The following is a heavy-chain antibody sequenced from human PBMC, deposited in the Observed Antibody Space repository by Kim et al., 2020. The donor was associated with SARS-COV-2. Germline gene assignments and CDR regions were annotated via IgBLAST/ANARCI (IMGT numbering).Heavy chain of an antibody. D-gene: IGHD3-16*01. CDR1: GFTFDDYG. CDR2: INRNSDST. CDR3: VRGYAGGPFDL. V-gene: IGHV3-20*01. J-gene: IGHJ4*02. Sequence: GGSLRLSCTASGFTFDDYGMSWVRQAPGKGLEWVSGINRNSDSTGYADSVKGRFTISRDNAKNSLFLQMNSPRAEDTAVYHCVRGYAGGPFDLWGQGTLVTVSS.